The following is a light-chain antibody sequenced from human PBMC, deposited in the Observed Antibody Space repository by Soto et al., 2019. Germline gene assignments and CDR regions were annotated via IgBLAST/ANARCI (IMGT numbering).Light chain of an antibody. J-gene: IGKJ1*01. Sequence: DIQMTQSPSTLSASVGDRVTITCRASQRISIWLAWYQQKPGKAPKLLIYKAPSLESGVPSRFSGSGSGTEFTLTISSLQPDDFATYYCQQYNSYWTFGQGTKVEI. V-gene: IGKV1-5*03. CDR1: QRISIW. CDR2: KAP. CDR3: QQYNSYWT.